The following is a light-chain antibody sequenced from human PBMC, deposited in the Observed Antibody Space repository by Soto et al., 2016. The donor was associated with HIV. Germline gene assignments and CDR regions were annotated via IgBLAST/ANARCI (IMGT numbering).Light chain of an antibody. CDR1: QSISNW. CDR3: QQYNSCPWT. V-gene: IGKV1-5*03. J-gene: IGKJ1*01. CDR2: KAS. Sequence: DIQMTQSPSTLSASVGDRVTITCRASQSISNWLAWYQQKPGKAPKLLIYKASTLESGVPSSFSGSGSGTEFTLTISSLQPDDSATYYCQQYNSCPWTFGQGTKVEIK.